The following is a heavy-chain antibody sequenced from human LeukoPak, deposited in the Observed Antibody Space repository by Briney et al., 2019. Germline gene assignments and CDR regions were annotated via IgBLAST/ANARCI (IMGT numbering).Heavy chain of an antibody. D-gene: IGHD5-12*01. CDR2: IIPIFGTA. CDR3: ATTSGYDSHFQH. CDR1: GGTFSSYA. J-gene: IGHJ1*01. V-gene: IGHV1-69*05. Sequence: ASVKVSCKASGGTFSSYAISWVRQAPGQGLEWMGRIIPIFGTANYAQKFQRRVTITTDESTSTAYMELSSLRSEDTAVYYCATTSGYDSHFQHWGQGTLVTVSS.